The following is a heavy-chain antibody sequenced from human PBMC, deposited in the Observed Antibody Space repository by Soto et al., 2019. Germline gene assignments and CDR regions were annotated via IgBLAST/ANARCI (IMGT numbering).Heavy chain of an antibody. D-gene: IGHD1-7*01. Sequence: GGSLRLSCAASGFTFSSYSMNWVRQAPGKGLEWVSSISSSSSYIYYADSVKGRFTISRVNAKNSLYLQMNSLRAEDTAVYYCARDLGLRAAFDIWGQGTMVTVSS. V-gene: IGHV3-21*01. CDR2: ISSSSSYI. CDR1: GFTFSSYS. J-gene: IGHJ3*02. CDR3: ARDLGLRAAFDI.